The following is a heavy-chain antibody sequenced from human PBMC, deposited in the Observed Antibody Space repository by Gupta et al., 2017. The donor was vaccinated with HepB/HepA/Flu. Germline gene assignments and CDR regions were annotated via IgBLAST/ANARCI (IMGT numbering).Heavy chain of an antibody. J-gene: IGHJ4*02. D-gene: IGHD3-9*01. CDR2: ISGSGVST. Sequence: EVQLLESGGGLVQPGGSLRLSCAASGFTFSSYAMSWVRQAPGKGLEWVSGISGSGVSTKYRDSVKGRFTISRDNSKKTLYLQMNSLRADDTAVYYCAKRDDMLTGYYGYFNNWGQGNLVTVSS. CDR1: GFTFSSYA. V-gene: IGHV3-23*01. CDR3: AKRDDMLTGYYGYFNN.